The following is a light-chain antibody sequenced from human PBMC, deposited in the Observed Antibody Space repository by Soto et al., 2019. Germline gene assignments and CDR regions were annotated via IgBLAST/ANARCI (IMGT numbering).Light chain of an antibody. CDR2: DAS. J-gene: IGKJ5*01. CDR1: QSVGTY. CDR3: QQRSNRPPN. V-gene: IGKV3-11*01. Sequence: DTVLTQSPGTLSLSPGERATLSCRASQSVGTYLAWYQQKPGQAPRLLIYDASNRATGIAPRFRGSGSGTDFTLTIRSVETEDFAVYTCQQRSNRPPNFGQATRLEIK.